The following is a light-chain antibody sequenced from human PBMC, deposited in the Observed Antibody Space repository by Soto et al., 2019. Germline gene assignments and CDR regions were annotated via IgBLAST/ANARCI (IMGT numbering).Light chain of an antibody. J-gene: IGKJ1*01. CDR3: QQYGSSPWT. CDR2: GAS. Sequence: TQSPCTLSLSPGERATLSCRASHSLSTNLAWYQQKPGQAPRLLIYGASSRATGIPERFSGSGSGTDFTLTISRLEPEDFEVYYCQQYGSSPWTFGQGTKVDIK. V-gene: IGKV3-20*01. CDR1: HSLSTN.